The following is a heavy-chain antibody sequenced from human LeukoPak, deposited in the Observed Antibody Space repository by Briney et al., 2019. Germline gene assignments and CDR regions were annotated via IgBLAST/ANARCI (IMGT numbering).Heavy chain of an antibody. CDR3: AREGDFWSGYYLPPFDY. J-gene: IGHJ4*02. Sequence: GGSLRPSCAASAFIFSNHGMHWVRQAPGKGLEWVAVIWYDGSNKYYADSVKGRFTISRDNSKNTLYLQMNSLRAEDTAVYYCAREGDFWSGYYLPPFDYWGQGTLVTVSS. D-gene: IGHD3-3*01. V-gene: IGHV3-33*08. CDR2: IWYDGSNK. CDR1: AFIFSNHG.